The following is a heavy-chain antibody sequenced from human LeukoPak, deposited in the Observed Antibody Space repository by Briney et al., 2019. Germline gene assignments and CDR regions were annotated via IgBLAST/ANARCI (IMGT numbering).Heavy chain of an antibody. J-gene: IGHJ3*02. CDR1: GFTFSSYG. V-gene: IGHV3-30*18. CDR3: AKVLSGELWFRELFVFDI. CDR2: ISYDGSNK. D-gene: IGHD3-10*01. Sequence: GGSLRLSCAASGFTFSSYGMHWVRQAPGKGLEWVAVISYDGSNKYYADSVKGRFTISRDNSKNTLYLQMNSLRAEDTAVYYCAKVLSGELWFRELFVFDIWGQGTMVTVSS.